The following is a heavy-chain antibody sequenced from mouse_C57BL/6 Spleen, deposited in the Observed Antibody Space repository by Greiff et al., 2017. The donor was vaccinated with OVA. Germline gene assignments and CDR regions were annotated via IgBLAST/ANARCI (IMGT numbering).Heavy chain of an antibody. V-gene: IGHV1-64*01. CDR3: ARVYYYAMDY. CDR2: IHPNSGST. D-gene: IGHD6-2*01. J-gene: IGHJ4*01. CDR1: GYTFTSYW. Sequence: QVQLKQPGAELVKPGASVKLSCKASGYTFTSYWMHWVKQRPGQGLEWIGMIHPNSGSTNYNEKFKSKATLTVDKSSSTAYMQLSSLTSEDSAVYYCARVYYYAMDYWGQGTSVTVSS.